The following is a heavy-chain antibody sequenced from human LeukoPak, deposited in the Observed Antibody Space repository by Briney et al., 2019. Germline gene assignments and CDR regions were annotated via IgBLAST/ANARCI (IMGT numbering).Heavy chain of an antibody. Sequence: SETLSLTSTVPGGSISSYYWSWLRQHPGKGLECTGYIYYTGSTNSNPSLKSRVTISVDTSMNPVSLNLTSVTAAETAVYYFARATLYYDSSGYYDVHSMDVWGQGTTVTVSS. V-gene: IGHV4-59*03. CDR2: IYYTGST. J-gene: IGHJ6*02. D-gene: IGHD3-22*01. CDR1: GGSISSYY. CDR3: ARATLYYDSSGYYDVHSMDV.